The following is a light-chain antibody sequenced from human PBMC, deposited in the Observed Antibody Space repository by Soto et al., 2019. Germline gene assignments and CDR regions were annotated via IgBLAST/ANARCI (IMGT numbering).Light chain of an antibody. J-gene: IGKJ1*01. CDR1: QSVSSSY. V-gene: IGKV3-20*01. Sequence: EIVLTQSPGTLSLSPGERATLSCRASQSVSSSYLAWYQQKPGQAPRRLIYGASSRATGIPDRFSGSGSGTSFTLTISRLEPEDFAVYYCHQYGSSKWTFGQGTEVEIK. CDR3: HQYGSSKWT. CDR2: GAS.